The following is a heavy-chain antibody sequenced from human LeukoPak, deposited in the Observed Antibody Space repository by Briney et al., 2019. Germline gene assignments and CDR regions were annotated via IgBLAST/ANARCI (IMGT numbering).Heavy chain of an antibody. CDR2: IKQDGTEK. J-gene: IGHJ4*02. V-gene: IGHV3-7*03. CDR3: TTDLGDYGDYVRC. Sequence: GGSLRLSCAASGFSFTTYWMSWVRQAPGKGLEWVANIKQDGTEKYYVDSVKGRFTISRDNAKNSLYLQMNSLKAEDTAVYYCTTDLGDYGDYVRCWGQGTLVTVSS. D-gene: IGHD4-17*01. CDR1: GFSFTTYW.